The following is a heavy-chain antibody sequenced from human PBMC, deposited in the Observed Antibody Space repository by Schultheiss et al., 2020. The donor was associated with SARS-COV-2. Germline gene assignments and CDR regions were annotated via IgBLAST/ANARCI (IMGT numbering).Heavy chain of an antibody. D-gene: IGHD5-24*01. J-gene: IGHJ6*02. CDR3: ARGSQRARDYYGMDV. Sequence: SQTLSLTCTVSGGSISSGGYYWSWIRQHPGKGLEWIGYIYSSGSTYYNPSLESRVTISVDTSKNQFSLKLSSVAAADTAVYYCARGSQRARDYYGMDVWGPGTTVTVSS. V-gene: IGHV4-31*03. CDR1: GGSISSGGYY. CDR2: IYSSGST.